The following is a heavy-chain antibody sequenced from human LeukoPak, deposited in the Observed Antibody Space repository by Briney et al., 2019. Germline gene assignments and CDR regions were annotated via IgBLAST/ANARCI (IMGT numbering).Heavy chain of an antibody. D-gene: IGHD4-17*01. V-gene: IGHV4-59*01. J-gene: IGHJ3*02. CDR3: ARVTTVILAFDT. Sequence: PSETLSLTCTVSGGSISSYYWSWIRQPPGKGLEWIGYIYYSGSTNYNPSLKSRVTISVDTSKNQSSLKLSSVTAADTAVYYCARVTTVILAFDTWGQGTMVTVSS. CDR1: GGSISSYY. CDR2: IYYSGST.